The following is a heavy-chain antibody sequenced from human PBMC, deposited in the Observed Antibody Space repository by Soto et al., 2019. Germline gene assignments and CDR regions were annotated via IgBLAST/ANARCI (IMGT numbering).Heavy chain of an antibody. CDR2: IYHSGST. V-gene: IGHV4-4*02. CDR3: ARGIAAAGSYYFDY. J-gene: IGHJ4*02. Sequence: SETLSLTCAVSSGSISSSNWWSWVRQPPGKGLEWIGEIYHSGSTNYNPSLKSRVTISVDKSKNQFSLKLSSVTAADTAVYYCARGIAAAGSYYFDYWGQGTLVTVSS. D-gene: IGHD6-13*01. CDR1: SGSISSSNW.